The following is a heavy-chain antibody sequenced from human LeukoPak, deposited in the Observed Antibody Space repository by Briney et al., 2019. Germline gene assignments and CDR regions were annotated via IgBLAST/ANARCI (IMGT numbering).Heavy chain of an antibody. CDR3: SRVGSSGWPNYFHC. D-gene: IGHD6-25*01. CDR2: LGNSDQP. Sequence: GWALRLSCAASGCTFSSYDMHGVRQPRGKGLEGGLVLGNSDQPYYQGAPTRRFTIPRQNHKNSLYLQMNSPTPGDTAVYFSSRVGSSGWPNYFHCWGQGTLVTVSS. CDR1: GCTFSSYD. V-gene: IGHV3-13*04. J-gene: IGHJ4*02.